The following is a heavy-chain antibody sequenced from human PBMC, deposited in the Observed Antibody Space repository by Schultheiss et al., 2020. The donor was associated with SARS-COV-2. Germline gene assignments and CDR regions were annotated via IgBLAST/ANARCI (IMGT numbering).Heavy chain of an antibody. CDR3: AKDRKVYSSSYQTDY. J-gene: IGHJ4*02. CDR2: INPNSGGT. D-gene: IGHD6-6*01. CDR1: GYTFTGYY. V-gene: IGHV1-2*06. Sequence: ASVKVSCKASGYTFTGYYMHWVRQAPGQGLEWMGRINPNSGGTNYAQKFQGRVTMTRDTSISTAYMELSRLRSDDTAVYYCAKDRKVYSSSYQTDYWGQGTLVTVSS.